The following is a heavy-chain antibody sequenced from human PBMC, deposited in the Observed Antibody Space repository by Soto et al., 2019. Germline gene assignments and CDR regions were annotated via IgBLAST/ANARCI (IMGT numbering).Heavy chain of an antibody. CDR2: MNPNSGST. CDR3: ARGSPIQLWLYYYYGMDV. D-gene: IGHD5-18*01. J-gene: IGHJ6*02. Sequence: ASVKVSCKASGYTFTSYDINWVRQATGQGLEWMGWMNPNSGSTGYAQKFQGRVTMTRNTSISTAYMELSSLRSEDTAVYYCARGSPIQLWLYYYYGMDVWGQGTTVTVSS. V-gene: IGHV1-8*01. CDR1: GYTFTSYD.